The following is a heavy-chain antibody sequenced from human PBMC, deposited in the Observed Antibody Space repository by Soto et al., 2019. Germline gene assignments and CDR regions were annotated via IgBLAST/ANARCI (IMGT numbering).Heavy chain of an antibody. CDR2: ISGSGGST. V-gene: IGHV3-23*01. D-gene: IGHD3-3*01. Sequence: PGGSLRLSCAASGFTFSSYAMSWVRQAPGKGLEWVSAISGSGGSTYYADSVKGRFTVSRDNSKNTLYLQMNSLKAEDTAVYYGIARRFAPDNCAQGTLVTVSS. J-gene: IGHJ4*02. CDR1: GFTFSSYA. CDR3: IARRFAPDN.